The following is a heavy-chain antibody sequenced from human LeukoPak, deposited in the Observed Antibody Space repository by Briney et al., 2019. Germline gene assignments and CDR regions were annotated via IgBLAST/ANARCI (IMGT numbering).Heavy chain of an antibody. CDR3: ARDCGGSCYPYYYYYYMDV. CDR2: INPNSGGT. CDR1: GYTFTGYY. Sequence: ASVKVSCKASGYTFTGYYMHWVRQAPGQGLEWMGRINPNSGGTNYAQKSQGRVTMTRDTSISTAYMELSRLRSDDTAVYYCARDCGGSCYPYYYYYYMDVWGKGATVTVSS. D-gene: IGHD2-15*01. V-gene: IGHV1-2*06. J-gene: IGHJ6*03.